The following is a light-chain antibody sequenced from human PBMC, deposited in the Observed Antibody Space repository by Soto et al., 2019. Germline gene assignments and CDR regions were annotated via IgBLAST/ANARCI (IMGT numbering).Light chain of an antibody. CDR3: QSYDSSLSALYV. CDR2: GNN. Sequence: QSVLTQPPSVSGAPGQRVTISCTRSSSNIGAGYEVHWYQQLPGTAPKLLIYGNNNRPSGVPVRFSGSKSATSASLAITGLQAEDEADYYCQSYDSSLSALYVFGTGTKLTVL. J-gene: IGLJ1*01. V-gene: IGLV1-40*01. CDR1: SSNIGAGYE.